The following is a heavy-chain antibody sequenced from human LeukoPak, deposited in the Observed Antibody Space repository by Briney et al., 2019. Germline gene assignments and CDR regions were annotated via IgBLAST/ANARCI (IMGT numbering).Heavy chain of an antibody. J-gene: IGHJ5*02. CDR3: ARARPTRPMVRGVNWFDP. V-gene: IGHV1-8*01. CDR2: MNPNSGNT. CDR1: GYTFTSYD. Sequence: ASVKVSCKASGYTFTSYDINWVRQATGQGLEWTGWMNPNSGNTGYAQKFQGRVTMTRNTSISTAYMELSSLRSEDTAVYYCARARPTRPMVRGVNWFDPWGQGTLVTVSS. D-gene: IGHD3-10*01.